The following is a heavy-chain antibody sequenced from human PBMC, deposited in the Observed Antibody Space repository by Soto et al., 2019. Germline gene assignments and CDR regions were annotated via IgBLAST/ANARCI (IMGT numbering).Heavy chain of an antibody. D-gene: IGHD3-9*01. J-gene: IGHJ6*02. V-gene: IGHV3-30*18. CDR3: AKDVRPYDIFIAYYSPYYYHAIDV. CDR2: ISYDGNNK. Sequence: GGSLRLSCAASGFTFSSYGMHWVRQAPGKGLEWVSLISYDGNNKYYADSVTGRFTISRDSSKNTLDLPLNSLSSEAPAVCPSAKDVRPYDIFIAYYSPYYYHAIDVWGQGTTVTASS. CDR1: GFTFSSYG.